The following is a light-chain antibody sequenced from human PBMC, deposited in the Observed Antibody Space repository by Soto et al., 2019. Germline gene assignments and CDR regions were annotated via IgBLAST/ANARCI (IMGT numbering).Light chain of an antibody. CDR2: GTS. J-gene: IGKJ1*01. CDR1: QSVSSSY. Sequence: EIVLTQSPDTLSLSPGERATLSCRASQSVSSSYLAWYQQTPGQAPRLLIYGTSNRATGIPDRFSGSGSGKDLTLTISRLEPEDFAVYYCQQYGNSRWTFGQGTKVEIK. V-gene: IGKV3-20*01. CDR3: QQYGNSRWT.